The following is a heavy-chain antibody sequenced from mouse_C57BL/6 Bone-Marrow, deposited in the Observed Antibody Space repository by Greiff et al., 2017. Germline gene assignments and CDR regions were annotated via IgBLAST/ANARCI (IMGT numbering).Heavy chain of an antibody. CDR3: ARETRGWVFAY. Sequence: EVKLVESGGGLVKPGGSLKLSCAASGFTFSSYAMSWVRQTPEKRLEWVATISDGGSYTYYPDNVKGRFTISRDTAKNNLYLQMSHLKSEDTAMYYCARETRGWVFAYWGQGTLVTVSA. J-gene: IGHJ3*01. CDR1: GFTFSSYA. V-gene: IGHV5-4*01. D-gene: IGHD3-3*01. CDR2: ISDGGSYT.